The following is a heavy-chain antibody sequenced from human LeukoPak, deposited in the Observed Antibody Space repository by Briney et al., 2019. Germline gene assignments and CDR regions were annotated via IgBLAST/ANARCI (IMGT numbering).Heavy chain of an antibody. CDR1: GFTFSSYS. J-gene: IGHJ4*02. V-gene: IGHV3-21*01. Sequence: GGSLRLSCAASGFTFSSYSMNWVRQAPGKGLEWVSSISSSSSYIYYADSVKGRFTISRDNAKNSLYLQMNSLRAEDTAVYYCARAYGGITGCDYWGQGTLVTVSS. CDR3: ARAYGGITGCDY. CDR2: ISSSSSYI. D-gene: IGHD4-23*01.